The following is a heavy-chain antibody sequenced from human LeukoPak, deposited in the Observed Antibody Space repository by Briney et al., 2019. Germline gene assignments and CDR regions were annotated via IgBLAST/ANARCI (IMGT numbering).Heavy chain of an antibody. CDR2: IIPIFGTA. CDR1: GGTFSSYA. V-gene: IGHV1-69*01. CDR3: AGDRSGSYDY. J-gene: IGHJ4*02. Sequence: SVTVSFKASGGTFSSYAISWVRQAPGQGLEWMGGIIPIFGTANYAQKFQGRVTITADESTSTAYMELSSLRSEDTAVYYCAGDRSGSYDYWGQGTLVTVSS. D-gene: IGHD1-26*01.